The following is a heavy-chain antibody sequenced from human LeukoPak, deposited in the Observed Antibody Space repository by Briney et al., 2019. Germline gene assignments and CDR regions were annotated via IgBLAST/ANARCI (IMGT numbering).Heavy chain of an antibody. CDR2: IIPILGIA. Sequence: SVKVSCKASGGTFSSYAISWVRQAPGQGREWMGRIIPILGIANYAQKFQGRVTITADKSTSTAYMELSSLRSEDTAVYYCARPYSSSHDDYWGQGTLVTVSS. V-gene: IGHV1-69*04. CDR1: GGTFSSYA. J-gene: IGHJ4*02. CDR3: ARPYSSSHDDY. D-gene: IGHD6-6*01.